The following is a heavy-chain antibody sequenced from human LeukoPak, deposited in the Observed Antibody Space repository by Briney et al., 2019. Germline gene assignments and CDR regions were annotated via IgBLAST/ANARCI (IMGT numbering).Heavy chain of an antibody. D-gene: IGHD5-18*01. V-gene: IGHV6-1*01. CDR1: GDSVSSNRVA. Sequence: SQTLSLTCAIPGDSVSSNRVAWDWIRQSPSRGLEWLGRTYSRSKWYNEYALSVKSRIAINPDTSKNQFSLQLNSVTPEDTAVYYCARGYNYGFDYWGQGTLVTVSS. CDR3: ARGYNYGFDY. CDR2: TYSRSKWYN. J-gene: IGHJ4*02.